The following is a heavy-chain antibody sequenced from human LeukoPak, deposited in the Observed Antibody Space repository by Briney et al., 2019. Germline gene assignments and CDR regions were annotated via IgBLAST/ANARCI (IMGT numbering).Heavy chain of an antibody. V-gene: IGHV4-39*01. CDR1: GGSISSSSYY. D-gene: IGHD3-3*01. CDR2: IYYSGST. CDR3: ARFWNSMWSGYHPDNWFDP. Sequence: SETLSLTCTVSGGSISSSSYYWGWIRQPPGKGLEWIGSIYYSGSTYYNPSLKSRVTISVDTSKNQFSLKLTSVTAADTAVYYCARFWNSMWSGYHPDNWFDPWGQGTLVTVSS. J-gene: IGHJ5*02.